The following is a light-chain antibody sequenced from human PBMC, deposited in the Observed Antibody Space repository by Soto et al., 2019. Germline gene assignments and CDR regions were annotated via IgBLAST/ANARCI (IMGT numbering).Light chain of an antibody. CDR3: CSYGGSSTFDVV. CDR1: SSDVGSYNL. CDR2: DVS. Sequence: QSVLTQPASVSGSPGQSITISCTGTSSDVGSYNLVSWYQPHPGKAPKLMIYDVSKRSSGVSNRFSGSKSGNTASLTIAGLQAEDEADYYCCSYGGSSTFDVVFGGGTKLPVL. V-gene: IGLV2-23*02. J-gene: IGLJ2*01.